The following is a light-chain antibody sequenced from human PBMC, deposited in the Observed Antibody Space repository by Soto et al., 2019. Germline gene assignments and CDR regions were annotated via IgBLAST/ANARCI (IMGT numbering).Light chain of an antibody. V-gene: IGLV2-14*03. CDR3: SSYAGTLTPVV. Sequence: QSALTQPASVSGSPGQSITISCTGTSSDVGGYNHVSWYQQHPGKAPKLMIYDVTNRPSGVSDRFSGSKSGNTASLTISGLQAEDEADYYCSSYAGTLTPVVFGGGTKLTVL. CDR1: SSDVGGYNH. J-gene: IGLJ3*02. CDR2: DVT.